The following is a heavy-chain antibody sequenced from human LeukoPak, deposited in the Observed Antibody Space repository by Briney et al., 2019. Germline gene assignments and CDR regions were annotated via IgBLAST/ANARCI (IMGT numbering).Heavy chain of an antibody. J-gene: IGHJ4*02. CDR2: IYYSGST. CDR1: GGSISSSSYY. CDR3: ASWYSSGWYFDY. V-gene: IGHV4-39*01. Sequence: KPSETLSLTCTVSGGSISSSSYYWGWIRQPPGKGLEWIGSIYYSGSTYYNPSLKSRVTASVDTSKNQFSLKLSSVTAADTAVYYCASWYSSGWYFDYWGQGTLVTVSS. D-gene: IGHD6-19*01.